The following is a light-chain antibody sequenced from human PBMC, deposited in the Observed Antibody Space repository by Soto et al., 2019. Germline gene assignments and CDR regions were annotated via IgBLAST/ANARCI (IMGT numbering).Light chain of an antibody. Sequence: IVLTQSPGTLSLSPGEIATLSCRASQSVSSSYLAWYQQKPGQAPRLLIYDASNRATGIPARFSGSGSGTDFTLTISSLEPEDFAVYYCQQRSNWPTFGQGTRLEI. CDR2: DAS. CDR3: QQRSNWPT. CDR1: QSVSSSY. J-gene: IGKJ5*01. V-gene: IGKV3D-20*02.